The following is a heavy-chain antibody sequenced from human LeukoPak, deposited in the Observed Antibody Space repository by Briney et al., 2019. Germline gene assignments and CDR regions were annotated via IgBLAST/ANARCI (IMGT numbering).Heavy chain of an antibody. V-gene: IGHV4-59*01. J-gene: IGHJ5*02. CDR1: GGSISSYY. CDR3: ARDLRAVRGWFDP. CDR2: IYYSGST. Sequence: KASETLSLTCTVSGGSISSYYWSWIRQPPGKGLEWIGYIYYSGSTNYNPSLKSRVTISVDTSKNQFSLKLSSVTAADTAVYYCARDLRAVRGWFDPWGQGTLVTVSS. D-gene: IGHD6-19*01.